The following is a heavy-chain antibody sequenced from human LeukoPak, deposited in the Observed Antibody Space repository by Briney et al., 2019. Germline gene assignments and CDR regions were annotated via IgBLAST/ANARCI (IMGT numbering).Heavy chain of an antibody. J-gene: IGHJ4*02. V-gene: IGHV1-46*01. Sequence: ASVKVSCKASGHTFTNYYVHWVRQAPGQGLEWMGIINCSSGNTRYAQKLQGRVTMTRDTSTSTVYLELSSLTSEDTAVYYCARDGYSSGGLDYWGQGTLVTVSS. CDR1: GHTFTNYY. CDR2: INCSSGNT. CDR3: ARDGYSSGGLDY. D-gene: IGHD6-19*01.